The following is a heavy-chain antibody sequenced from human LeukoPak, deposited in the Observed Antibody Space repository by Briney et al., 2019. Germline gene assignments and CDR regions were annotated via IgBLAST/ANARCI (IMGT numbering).Heavy chain of an antibody. D-gene: IGHD2-15*01. CDR2: IYPGDSDT. CDR3: ARRGCNGGSCYAY. CDR1: GYXFSNDW. Sequence: GESLKTSCKGSGYXFSNDWIAWVRQMPGKGLEWMGIIYPGDSDTRYSPSFQGQVTISADKSISTAYLQWSSLGASDTAMYYCARRGCNGGSCYAYWGQGTLVTVSS. J-gene: IGHJ4*02. V-gene: IGHV5-51*01.